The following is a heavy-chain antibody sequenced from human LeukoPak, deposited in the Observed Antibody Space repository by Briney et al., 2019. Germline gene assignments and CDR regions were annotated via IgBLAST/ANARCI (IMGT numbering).Heavy chain of an antibody. V-gene: IGHV4-30-2*01. CDR1: GGSISSGGYS. J-gene: IGHJ4*02. CDR3: ARARVGYDYVWGSYRNTTYYFDY. D-gene: IGHD3-16*02. Sequence: SETLSLTCAVSGGSISSGGYSWSWIRQPPGKGLEWIGYIYDSGSTYYNPSLKSRVTISVDRSKDQFSLKLSSVTAADTAVYYCARARVGYDYVWGSYRNTTYYFDYWGQGTLVTVSS. CDR2: IYDSGST.